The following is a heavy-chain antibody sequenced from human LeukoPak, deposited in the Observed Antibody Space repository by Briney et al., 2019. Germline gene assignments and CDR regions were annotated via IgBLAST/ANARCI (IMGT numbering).Heavy chain of an antibody. CDR2: INHSGST. CDR1: GGSFRGYY. CDR3: ARTKNYDFWSGYYQYFSS. V-gene: IGHV4-34*01. J-gene: IGHJ1*01. Sequence: SETLSLTCAVYGGSFRGYYWSWIRQPPGKGLEWIGEINHSGSTNYNPSLTSRVTISVDTSKHQFSLKLSAVTAADTAVYCCARTKNYDFWSGYYQYFSSWGQGTLVTVSS. D-gene: IGHD3-3*01.